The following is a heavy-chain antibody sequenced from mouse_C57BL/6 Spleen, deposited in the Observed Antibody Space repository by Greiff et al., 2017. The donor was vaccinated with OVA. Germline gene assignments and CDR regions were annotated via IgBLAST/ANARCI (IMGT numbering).Heavy chain of an antibody. CDR2: INPNNGGT. D-gene: IGHD1-1*01. CDR1: GYTFTDYN. Sequence: VQLKQSGPELVKPGASVKMSCKASGYTFTDYNMHWVKQSHGKSLEWIGYINPNNGGTSYNQKFKGKATLTVNKSSSTAYMELRSLTSEDSAVYYCVIYYYGSSYVHYAMDYWGQGTSVTVSS. V-gene: IGHV1-22*01. CDR3: VIYYYGSSYVHYAMDY. J-gene: IGHJ4*01.